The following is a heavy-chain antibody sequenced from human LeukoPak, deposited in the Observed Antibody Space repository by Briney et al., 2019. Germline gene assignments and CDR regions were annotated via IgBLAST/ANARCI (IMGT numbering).Heavy chain of an antibody. V-gene: IGHV1-18*01. J-gene: IGHJ3*02. CDR1: GYTFTSYG. CDR2: ISAYNGNT. CDR3: ARPVTPLVNAFDI. D-gene: IGHD2-21*02. Sequence: EASVKVSCKASGYTFTSYGISWVRRAPGQGLEWMGWISAYNGNTNYAQKLQGRVTMTTDTSTSTAYMELRSLRSDDTAVYYCARPVTPLVNAFDIWGQGTMVTVSS.